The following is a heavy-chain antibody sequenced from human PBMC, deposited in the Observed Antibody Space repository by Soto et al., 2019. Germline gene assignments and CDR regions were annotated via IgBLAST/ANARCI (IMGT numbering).Heavy chain of an antibody. CDR2: VSIGGST. Sequence: DVQLLESGGGLVQPEGSLRLSCAASGFTFSSYAMGWVRQGPGKGLEWVAVVSIGGSTHYADSVRGRFTISRDNSKNTLSLQMHSLTAEDTAVYFCAKRRGAGGHFDYWGQGALVTLSS. V-gene: IGHV3-23*01. J-gene: IGHJ4*02. CDR3: AKRRGAGGHFDY. D-gene: IGHD2-15*01. CDR1: GFTFSSYA.